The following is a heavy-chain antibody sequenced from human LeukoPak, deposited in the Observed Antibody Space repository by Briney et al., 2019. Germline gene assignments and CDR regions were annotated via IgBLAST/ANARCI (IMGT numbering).Heavy chain of an antibody. Sequence: GGSLRLSCAASGFTFNIYEMNWVRQAPGKGLEWISHINTDSSSIHYADSMKGRFTISRDNAKNSLYLQMNSLRAEDTAIYYCAKSRTPGYDYWGQGTLVTVSS. D-gene: IGHD2-15*01. CDR2: INTDSSSI. CDR1: GFTFNIYE. J-gene: IGHJ4*02. V-gene: IGHV3-48*04. CDR3: AKSRTPGYDY.